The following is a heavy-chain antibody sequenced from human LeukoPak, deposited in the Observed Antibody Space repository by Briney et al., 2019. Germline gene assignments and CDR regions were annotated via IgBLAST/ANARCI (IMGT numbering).Heavy chain of an antibody. CDR2: IRYDGRNK. Sequence: GGSLRLSCAGSGFTFSTCGMHWVRQAPGKGLEWVAFIRYDGRNKYYADSVKGRFTISKDNSKNTLYLQMNSLRAEDSAVYYCARVLWKGDSSSWYFDYWGQGTLVTVSS. CDR3: ARVLWKGDSSSWYFDY. D-gene: IGHD6-13*01. J-gene: IGHJ4*02. V-gene: IGHV3-30*02. CDR1: GFTFSTCG.